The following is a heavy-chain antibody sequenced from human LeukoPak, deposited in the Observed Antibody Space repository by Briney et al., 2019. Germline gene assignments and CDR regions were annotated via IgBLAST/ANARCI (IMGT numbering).Heavy chain of an antibody. CDR1: GFTVSSNY. D-gene: IGHD6-19*01. CDR2: IYSGGST. Sequence: GGSLRLSCAASGFTVSSNYMSWVRQAPGKGLEWVSVIYSGGSTYYADSVKGRFTTSRDNSKNTLYLQMNSLGAGDTAVYYCVREGYSSAWNNWFFDLWGRGTLVTVSS. CDR3: VREGYSSAWNNWFFDL. V-gene: IGHV3-53*01. J-gene: IGHJ2*01.